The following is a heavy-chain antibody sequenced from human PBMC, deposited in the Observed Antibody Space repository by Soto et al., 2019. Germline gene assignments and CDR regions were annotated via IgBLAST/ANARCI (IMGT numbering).Heavy chain of an antibody. CDR1: GGTFSSYC. V-gene: IGHV1-69*18. CDR2: LIPMFGTT. CDR3: ARAVVLTFTRFYDMDV. Sequence: QVQLVQSGAEVKTPGSSVKVSCKASGGTFSSYCINWLRQAPGQGLEWMGRLIPMFGTTDYAQRFQGRVTFTADESTSTASMEVTNLTSEDTAVYYCARAVVLTFTRFYDMDVWGQGTTVTVSS. J-gene: IGHJ6*02. D-gene: IGHD3-9*01.